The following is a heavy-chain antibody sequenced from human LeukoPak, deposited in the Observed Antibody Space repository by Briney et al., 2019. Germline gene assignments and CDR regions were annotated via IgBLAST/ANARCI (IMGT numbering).Heavy chain of an antibody. V-gene: IGHV3-21*01. CDR1: GFTFSSYS. Sequence: GGSLRLSCAASGFTFSSYSMNWVRQAPGKGLEWVSSISSSSSYIYYADSVKGRFTISRDNAKNSLYLQMNSLRAEDTAVYYCARSEGDSSGYYSTYFDYWGQGTLVTVSS. D-gene: IGHD3-22*01. CDR3: ARSEGDSSGYYSTYFDY. CDR2: ISSSSSYI. J-gene: IGHJ4*02.